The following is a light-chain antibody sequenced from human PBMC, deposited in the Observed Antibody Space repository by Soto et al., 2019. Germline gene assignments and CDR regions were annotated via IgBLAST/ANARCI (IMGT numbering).Light chain of an antibody. J-gene: IGKJ2*02. CDR3: QQYNNWPGT. Sequence: EIVMTQSPATLSVSPGERATLSCRASPSVSTNLAWYQHKPGPAPRLLIYGSSTRATDVPARFSGSGSETEFTLTISSLQSEDFAVYYCQQYNNWPGTFGQGTKLEIK. CDR1: PSVSTN. CDR2: GSS. V-gene: IGKV3-15*01.